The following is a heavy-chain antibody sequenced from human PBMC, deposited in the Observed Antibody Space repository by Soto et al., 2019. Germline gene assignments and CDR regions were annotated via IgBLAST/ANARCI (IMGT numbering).Heavy chain of an antibody. Sequence: SETLSLTCPVSGGSIISGGYYWSWIRQHPGKGLEWIGYIYHRGSTDYNPSLKSRVSISVDTSKNQFSLKLSSVTAADTAVYYCAREGSNSTGEHWGQVTLGTV. CDR2: IYHRGST. J-gene: IGHJ4*02. D-gene: IGHD6-6*01. CDR1: GGSIISGGYY. V-gene: IGHV4-31*03. CDR3: AREGSNSTGEH.